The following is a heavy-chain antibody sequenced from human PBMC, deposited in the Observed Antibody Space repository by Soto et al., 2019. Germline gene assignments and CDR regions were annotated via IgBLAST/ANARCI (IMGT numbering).Heavy chain of an antibody. D-gene: IGHD3-22*01. CDR3: ARPKYYDDSSDPPAY. CDR2: ISSSSSTI. J-gene: IGHJ4*02. Sequence: GGSLRLSCAASGFTFSTYSMNWVRQAPGKGLEWVSYISSSSSTIFYTDSVKGRFTVSRDNAKNSLYLQMNSLRAEDTAVYYCARPKYYDDSSDPPAYWGQGTLVTVSS. V-gene: IGHV3-48*01. CDR1: GFTFSTYS.